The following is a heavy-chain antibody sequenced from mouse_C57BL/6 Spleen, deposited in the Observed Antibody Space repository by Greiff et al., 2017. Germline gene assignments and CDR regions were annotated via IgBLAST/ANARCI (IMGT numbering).Heavy chain of an antibody. Sequence: EVQLQQSGPELVKPGASVKISCKASGYTFTDYYMNWVKQSHGKSLEWIGDINPNNGGTSYNQKFKGKATLTVDKSSSTAYMELRSLTSEDSAVYYCSLGLYGSSGDYWGQGTSVTVSS. V-gene: IGHV1-26*01. CDR3: SLGLYGSSGDY. J-gene: IGHJ4*01. CDR2: INPNNGGT. CDR1: GYTFTDYY. D-gene: IGHD1-1*01.